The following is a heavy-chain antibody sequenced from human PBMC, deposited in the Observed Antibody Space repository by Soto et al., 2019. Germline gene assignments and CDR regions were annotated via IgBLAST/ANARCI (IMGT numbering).Heavy chain of an antibody. CDR3: ARGGVVVAAFLDY. CDR2: IKQDGSEK. D-gene: IGHD2-15*01. J-gene: IGHJ4*02. CDR1: GFTFSSYW. V-gene: IGHV3-7*03. Sequence: GGSLRLSCAASGFTFSSYWMSWVRQAPGKGLEWVANIKQDGSEKYYVDSVKGRFTISRDNAKNSLYLQMNSLRAEYTAVYYCARGGVVVAAFLDYWGQGTLVTVSS.